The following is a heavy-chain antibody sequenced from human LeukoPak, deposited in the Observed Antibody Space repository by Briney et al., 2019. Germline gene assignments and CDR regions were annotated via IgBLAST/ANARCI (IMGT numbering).Heavy chain of an antibody. CDR1: GYTLTSHD. D-gene: IGHD5-18*01. CDR2: MNPKSGDT. Sequence: ASVKVSCKASGYTLTSHDINWVRQAAGQGLEWTGWMNPKSGDTGYAQKFQDRVAMTRDTSINTVYMELSSLTSEDTAVYYCARARSSYGYGDAFDIWGQGTMVTVSS. J-gene: IGHJ3*02. V-gene: IGHV1-8*01. CDR3: ARARSSYGYGDAFDI.